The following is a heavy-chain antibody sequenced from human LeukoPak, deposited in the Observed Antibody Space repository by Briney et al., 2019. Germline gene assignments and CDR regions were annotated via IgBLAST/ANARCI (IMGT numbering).Heavy chain of an antibody. J-gene: IGHJ3*01. V-gene: IGHV3-23*01. Sequence: GGSLRLSCAASGFNFNDAAMTWVRQAPGQGLEWVSLIASSGRNTYYTDYVRGRFTISRDNSKNTLSLQMNSLRVEDTAMYYCAKDIQLSAWGLGTMVTVSS. CDR1: GFNFNDAA. CDR2: IASSGRNT. CDR3: AKDIQLSA. D-gene: IGHD5-24*01.